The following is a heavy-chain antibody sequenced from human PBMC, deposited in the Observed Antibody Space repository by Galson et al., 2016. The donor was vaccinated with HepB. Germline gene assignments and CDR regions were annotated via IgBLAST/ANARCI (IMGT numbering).Heavy chain of an antibody. CDR2: ISGSGGSI. CDR3: AKKSLVAGTATYVFDN. Sequence: SLRLSCAASGFPFSTYGMSWVRQAPGKGLEWVSGISGSGGSIYAADSVKGRFTISRDNSKNTLYLQMNSLRAGDTAVYYCAKKSLVAGTATYVFDNWGQGTLVTVSS. J-gene: IGHJ4*02. D-gene: IGHD6-19*01. CDR1: GFPFSTYG. V-gene: IGHV3-23*01.